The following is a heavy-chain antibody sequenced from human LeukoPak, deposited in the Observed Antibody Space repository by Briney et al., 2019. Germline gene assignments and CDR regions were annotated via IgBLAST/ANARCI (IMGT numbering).Heavy chain of an antibody. D-gene: IGHD3-10*01. Sequence: SETLSLTWTVSGGSISSYYWSWFRQPPGKGLEWIGYIYYSGSTNYNPSLKSRVTISVDTSKNQFSLKLSSVTAADTAVHYCASSPRGWGWFDPWGQGTLVTVSS. CDR3: ASSPRGWGWFDP. CDR2: IYYSGST. J-gene: IGHJ5*02. CDR1: GGSISSYY. V-gene: IGHV4-59*01.